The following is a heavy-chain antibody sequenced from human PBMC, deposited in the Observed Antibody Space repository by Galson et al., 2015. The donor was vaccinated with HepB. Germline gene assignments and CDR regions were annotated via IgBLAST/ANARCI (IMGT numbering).Heavy chain of an antibody. J-gene: IGHJ4*02. CDR1: GFIFRSFG. V-gene: IGHV3-30*18. CDR2: ISYDGNNK. Sequence: SLRLSCAASGFIFRSFGMHWVRQAPGKGLEWVTSISYDGNNKYYTESVKGPFTISRDNSKNTLYLQMNSLRVEDTAVYYCAKDRVTYCGGDCPFDHWGQGTLVTVSS. CDR3: AKDRVTYCGGDCPFDH. D-gene: IGHD2-21*02.